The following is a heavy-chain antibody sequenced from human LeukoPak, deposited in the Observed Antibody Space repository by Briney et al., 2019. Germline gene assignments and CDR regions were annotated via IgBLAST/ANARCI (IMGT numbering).Heavy chain of an antibody. Sequence: TGGSLRLSCAASGFTFTCCGMHWVRQAPGKGLEWLAVISYHGSNIYYADSVKGRFTISRDNSKNTAFLQTNSLRPEDTALYYCARKNEQGVTDFWGQGALVTVSA. J-gene: IGHJ4*02. CDR1: GFTFTCCG. D-gene: IGHD1-1*01. CDR3: ARKNEQGVTDF. V-gene: IGHV3-30*03. CDR2: ISYHGSNI.